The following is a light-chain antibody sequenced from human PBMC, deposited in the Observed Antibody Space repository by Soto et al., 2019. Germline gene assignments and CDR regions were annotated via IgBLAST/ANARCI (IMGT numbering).Light chain of an antibody. J-gene: IGLJ2*01. CDR3: QTWGTGIHVV. CDR1: SGHSSYA. Sequence: QSVLTQSPSASASLGASVKLTCTLNSGHSSYAIAWHQQQPEKGPRYLMKLNSDGSHSKGDGIPDRFSGSSSGDERYLTISSLQAEDEAEYYCQTWGTGIHVVFGGGTNVTVL. V-gene: IGLV4-69*01. CDR2: LNSDGSH.